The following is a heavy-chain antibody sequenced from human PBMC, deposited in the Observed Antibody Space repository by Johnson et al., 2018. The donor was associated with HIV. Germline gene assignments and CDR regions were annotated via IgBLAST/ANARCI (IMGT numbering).Heavy chain of an antibody. CDR1: GFTFDDYA. D-gene: IGHD6-13*01. V-gene: IGHV3-9*01. Sequence: VQLVESGGGLVQPGRSLRLSCAASGFTFDDYAMHWVRQAPGKGLEWVSSISWHRGCIAYADSVMGRFPISRDNSKNTLYLQMDSLRAEDTAVYYCARDTEYSSNWYAFDIWGQGTMVTVSS. CDR3: ARDTEYSSNWYAFDI. CDR2: ISWHRGCI. J-gene: IGHJ3*02.